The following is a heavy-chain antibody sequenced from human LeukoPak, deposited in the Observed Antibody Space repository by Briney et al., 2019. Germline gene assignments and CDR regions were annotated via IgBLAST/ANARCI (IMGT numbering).Heavy chain of an antibody. J-gene: IGHJ5*02. CDR2: ISSSGTTI. Sequence: GGSLRLSCAASGFTSSSYEMNWVRQAPGKGLEGVSYISSSGTTIYYADSVKGRFTISRDNAKNSLYLQMNSLRAEDTAVYYCARVGVVVAATGNLWFDPWGQGTLVTVSS. CDR1: GFTSSSYE. V-gene: IGHV3-48*03. CDR3: ARVGVVVAATGNLWFDP. D-gene: IGHD2-15*01.